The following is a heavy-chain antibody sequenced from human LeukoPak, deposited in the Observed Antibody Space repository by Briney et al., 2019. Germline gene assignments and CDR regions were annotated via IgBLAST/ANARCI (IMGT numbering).Heavy chain of an antibody. Sequence: GGSLRLSCAASGFTFSLSWMHWVRQAPGKGLEWVSSINYDARSRTYADSVEGRLTISRDNAVNTLFLQMNSLRVEDSAIYSCVRGAGPGTPFDWGQGILVTVSS. CDR1: GFTFSLSW. CDR2: INYDARSR. J-gene: IGHJ1*01. CDR3: VRGAGPGTPFD. D-gene: IGHD1-1*01. V-gene: IGHV3-74*01.